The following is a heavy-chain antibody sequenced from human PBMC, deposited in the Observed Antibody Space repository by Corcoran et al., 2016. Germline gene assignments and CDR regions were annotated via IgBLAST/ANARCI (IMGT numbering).Heavy chain of an antibody. CDR2: IIPIFGTA. D-gene: IGHD4-17*01. J-gene: IGHJ5*02. CDR3: ASDPSTVTTVVGWFDP. V-gene: IGHV1-69*06. Sequence: QVQLVQSGAEVKKPGSSVKVSCKASGGTFSSYAISWVRQAPGQGLEWMGGIIPIFGTANYAQKFQGRVTITADNSTSTAYMELSSLRTEDTAVYYCASDPSTVTTVVGWFDPWGQGTLVTVSS. CDR1: GGTFSSYA.